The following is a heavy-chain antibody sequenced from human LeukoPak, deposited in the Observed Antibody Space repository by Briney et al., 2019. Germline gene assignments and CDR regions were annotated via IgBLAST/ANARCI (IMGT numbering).Heavy chain of an antibody. J-gene: IGHJ4*02. CDR2: INSNSGAK. D-gene: IGHD1-26*01. CDR1: AHTFNVYY. V-gene: IGHV1-2*02. CDR3: ARGRGGATTGLDH. Sequence: ASVTVSSKASAHTFNVYYMHWVRQAPGQGLESMGWINSNSGAKNYALNFQGRVTMSRDISTNTAYMELNTLTSEDTAVYYCARGRGGATTGLDHWGQGTLVTVSS.